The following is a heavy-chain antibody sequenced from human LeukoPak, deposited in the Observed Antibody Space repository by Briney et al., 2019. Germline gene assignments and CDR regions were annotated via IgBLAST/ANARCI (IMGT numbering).Heavy chain of an antibody. CDR2: VSGSGGST. J-gene: IGHJ4*02. Sequence: GGSLRLSCAASGFTFSSYAMSWVRQAPGKGLEWVSGVSGSGGSTYYADSVKGRFTISRDNSKNTLYLQMNSLRAEDTALYYCAKQHIREPLSYFDYWGQGTLVTVSS. D-gene: IGHD5-24*01. V-gene: IGHV3-23*01. CDR3: AKQHIREPLSYFDY. CDR1: GFTFSSYA.